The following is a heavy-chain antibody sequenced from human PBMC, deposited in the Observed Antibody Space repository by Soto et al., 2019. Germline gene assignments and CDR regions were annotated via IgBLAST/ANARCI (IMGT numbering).Heavy chain of an antibody. CDR1: GYAFTTYG. V-gene: IGHV1-18*01. Sequence: QVHLVQSGAEVKKPGASVKVSCKGSGYAFTTYGITWVRQAPGQGLEWMGWISAHNGNTNYAQKNQGTVTVTRDTSTRSAYMELRSLRSDDTAVDYCARGSNGDYWVQGALVTVSS. CDR2: ISAHNGNT. D-gene: IGHD1-26*01. CDR3: ARGSNGDY. J-gene: IGHJ4*02.